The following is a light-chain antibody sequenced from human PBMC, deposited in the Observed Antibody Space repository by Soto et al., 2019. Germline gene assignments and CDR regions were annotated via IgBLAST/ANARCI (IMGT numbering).Light chain of an antibody. V-gene: IGKV3-15*01. CDR3: QQYNNWPPWT. CDR1: QTVSTN. Sequence: MTQSPASLSVSPGERATLSCRANQTVSTNLAWYQQKPGQTPRLLIYGASTRATGIPARFGGSGSETEFTLTISSLQSEDFAVYYCQQYNNWPPWTFGQGTKV. J-gene: IGKJ1*01. CDR2: GAS.